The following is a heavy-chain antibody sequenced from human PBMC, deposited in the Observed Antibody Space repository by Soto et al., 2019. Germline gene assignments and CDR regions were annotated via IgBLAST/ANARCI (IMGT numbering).Heavy chain of an antibody. CDR1: GGSISSSSYS. V-gene: IGHV4-39*01. J-gene: IGHJ4*02. CDR3: ARSTRSSWYGYYFDY. Sequence: QLQLQESGPGLVKPSETLSLTCTVSGGSISSSSYSWGWIRQPPGKGLEWIGSIYYSGSTYYNPSLKSRVTISVDTSKNQFSLKLSSVTAADTAVYYCARSTRSSWYGYYFDYWGQGTLVTVSS. D-gene: IGHD6-13*01. CDR2: IYYSGST.